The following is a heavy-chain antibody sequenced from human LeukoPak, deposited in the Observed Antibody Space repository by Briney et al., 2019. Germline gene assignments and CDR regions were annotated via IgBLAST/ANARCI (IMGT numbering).Heavy chain of an antibody. CDR2: IIPIFGTA. CDR3: ARDIGTRYCSSTSCYSRDPNWFDP. D-gene: IGHD2-2*02. Sequence: GASVKVSCKASGGTFSSYAISWVRQAPGQGLEWMGGIIPIFGTANYAQKFQGRVTITTDESTSTAYMELSSLRPEDTAVYYCARDIGTRYCSSTSCYSRDPNWFDPWGQGTLVTVSS. J-gene: IGHJ5*02. V-gene: IGHV1-69*05. CDR1: GGTFSSYA.